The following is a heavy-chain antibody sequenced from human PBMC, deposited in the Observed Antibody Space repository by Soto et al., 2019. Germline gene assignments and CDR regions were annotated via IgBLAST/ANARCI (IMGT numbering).Heavy chain of an antibody. Sequence: SETLSLICTVSGGSISSGGYYWSWIRQHPGKGLEWIGYIYYSGSTYYNPSLKSRVTISVDTSKNQFSLKLSSVTAADTAVYYCARDSPRLEDYGDYAMAFDIWGQGTMVTV. CDR3: ARDSPRLEDYGDYAMAFDI. D-gene: IGHD4-17*01. V-gene: IGHV4-31*03. CDR1: GGSISSGGYY. CDR2: IYYSGST. J-gene: IGHJ3*02.